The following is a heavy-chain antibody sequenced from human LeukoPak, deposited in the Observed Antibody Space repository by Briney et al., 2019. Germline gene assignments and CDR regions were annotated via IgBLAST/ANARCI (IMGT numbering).Heavy chain of an antibody. V-gene: IGHV3-49*04. D-gene: IGHD3-16*01. J-gene: IGHJ4*02. CDR3: TRGFVSPSY. Sequence: PGGSLRLSCTASGFRFGDYAMSWVRQAPGKGLEWVGFIKSKAYGGTTEYAASVKGRFSISRDDSKSIAYLHMYRLKTEDTAVYYCTRGFVSPSYWGQGTLVTVSS. CDR2: IKSKAYGGTT. CDR1: GFRFGDYA.